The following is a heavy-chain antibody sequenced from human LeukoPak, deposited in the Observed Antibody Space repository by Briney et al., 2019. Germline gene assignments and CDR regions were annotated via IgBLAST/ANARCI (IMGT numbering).Heavy chain of an antibody. V-gene: IGHV1-18*01. CDR2: IRPDFRMT. CDR1: VYTFCTSG. CDR3: ARDGPLGYFQD. D-gene: IGHD3-10*01. J-gene: IGHJ1*01. Sequence: ASVRLSSTTSVYTFCTSGICWVRQAPGQGLEWMGWIRPDFRMTYYAQKVQGRVAMTADTSTRTAYLELRSLRSDDTAVYYCARDGPLGYFQDWGQGTLVTVSS.